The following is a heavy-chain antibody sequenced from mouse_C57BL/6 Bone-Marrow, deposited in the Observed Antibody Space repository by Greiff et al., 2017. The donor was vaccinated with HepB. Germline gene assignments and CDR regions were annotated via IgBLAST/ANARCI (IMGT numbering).Heavy chain of an antibody. CDR3: ARGLLRYPYAMDY. Sequence: EVKVVESGPELVKPGASVKMSCKASGYTFTDYNMHWVKQSHGKSLEWIGYINPNNGGTSYNQKFKGKATLTVNKSSSTAYMELRSLTSEDSAVYYCARGLLRYPYAMDYWGQGTSVTVSS. J-gene: IGHJ4*01. V-gene: IGHV1-22*01. D-gene: IGHD1-1*01. CDR2: INPNNGGT. CDR1: GYTFTDYN.